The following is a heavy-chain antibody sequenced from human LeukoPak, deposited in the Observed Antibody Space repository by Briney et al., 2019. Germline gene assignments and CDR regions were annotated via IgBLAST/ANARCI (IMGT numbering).Heavy chain of an antibody. CDR1: GYTFTSYG. CDR3: ARDYPDRVGDFWSGYLPPRTGYYYYYGMDV. Sequence: GASVKVSCKASGYTFTSYGISWVRQAPGQGLEWMGWISAYNGNTNYAQKLQGRVTMTTDTSTSTAYMELRSLRSDDTAVYYCARDYPDRVGDFWSGYLPPRTGYYYYYGMDVWGQGTTVTVSS. V-gene: IGHV1-18*01. D-gene: IGHD3-3*01. J-gene: IGHJ6*02. CDR2: ISAYNGNT.